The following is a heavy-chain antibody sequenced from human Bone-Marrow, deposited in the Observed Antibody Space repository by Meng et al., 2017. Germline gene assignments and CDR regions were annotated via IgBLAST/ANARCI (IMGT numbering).Heavy chain of an antibody. D-gene: IGHD1-20*01. J-gene: IGHJ5*02. Sequence: ASVKVSCKASGYTFTSYDINWVRQATGQGLEWMGWMNPNSGNTGYAQKFQGRVTITADESTSTAYMELSSLRSEDTAVYYCASGGITVSAAVEPFDPWGQGTLVTVSS. CDR1: GYTFTSYD. CDR3: ASGGITVSAAVEPFDP. CDR2: MNPNSGNT. V-gene: IGHV1-8*03.